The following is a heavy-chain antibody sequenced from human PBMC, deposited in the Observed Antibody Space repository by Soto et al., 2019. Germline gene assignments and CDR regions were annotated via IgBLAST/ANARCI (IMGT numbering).Heavy chain of an antibody. V-gene: IGHV4-34*01. Sequence: SETLSLTCAVYGGSFSDYYWSWIRQPPGKGLEWIGEINHSGSTNYNPSLKSRVTMSVDTSKNQFPLKLSSVTAADTAVYYCARSSGDYYYGMDVWGQGTTVTVSS. D-gene: IGHD6-6*01. J-gene: IGHJ6*02. CDR3: ARSSGDYYYGMDV. CDR2: INHSGST. CDR1: GGSFSDYY.